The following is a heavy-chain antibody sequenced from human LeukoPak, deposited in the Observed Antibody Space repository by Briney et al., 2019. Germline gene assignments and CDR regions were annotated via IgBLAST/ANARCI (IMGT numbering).Heavy chain of an antibody. D-gene: IGHD3-16*01. Sequence: GGSLRLSCAASGFTFSNYWMHWVRQAPGKGLVWVSRISSDGSSTYYADSVKGRFTISRHNSKNTLYLQMNSLRAEDTAVYYCAREVGGSAFDIWGQGTMVTVSS. CDR1: GFTFSNYW. V-gene: IGHV3-74*01. CDR2: ISSDGSST. J-gene: IGHJ3*02. CDR3: AREVGGSAFDI.